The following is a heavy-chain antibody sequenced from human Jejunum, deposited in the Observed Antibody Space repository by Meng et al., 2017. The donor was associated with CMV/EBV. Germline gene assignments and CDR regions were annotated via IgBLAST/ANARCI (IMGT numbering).Heavy chain of an antibody. CDR1: GFTFSSYW. J-gene: IGHJ5*01. CDR3: ATSNAAAGNS. Sequence: CAASGFTFSSYWMSSVRQAPGKGLEWVANIKQDGSAIHYVDSVKGRFTISRDNAKNSLYLQMTSLTGEDTAVYYCATSNAAAGNSWGHGTLGTVSS. D-gene: IGHD6-13*01. CDR2: IKQDGSAI. V-gene: IGHV3-7*01.